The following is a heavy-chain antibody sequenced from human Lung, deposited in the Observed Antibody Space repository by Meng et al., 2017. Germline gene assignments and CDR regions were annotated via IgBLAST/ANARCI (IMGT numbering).Heavy chain of an antibody. V-gene: IGHV3-74*02. Sequence: EGRRVECGGRLVDPGGSLRRSCALYGFTFSEHWMPWVRQAPGKGLEWVSCITGDGSSTIYADSVQGRFTMSRDNAKNTLSLQMNSLRAEDTAVYYCARGGVTTDDWGQGTLVTVSS. D-gene: IGHD4-17*01. CDR1: GFTFSEHW. CDR2: ITGDGSST. CDR3: ARGGVTTDD. J-gene: IGHJ4*02.